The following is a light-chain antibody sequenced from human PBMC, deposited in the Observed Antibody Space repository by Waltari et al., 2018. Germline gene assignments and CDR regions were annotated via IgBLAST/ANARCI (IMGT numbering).Light chain of an antibody. CDR3: QSWGFAIVA. J-gene: IGLJ2*01. V-gene: IGLV4-69*01. Sequence: QVALTQSPSASASLGASVKLTCTLSSGHSTYAIAWHQQQPGKCPRYLMKVNSDGSHYKGDGIPARFSGSSSGPERYLIISSLQSEDEADYYCQSWGFAIVAFGGGTKLTVV. CDR2: VNSDGSH. CDR1: SGHSTYA.